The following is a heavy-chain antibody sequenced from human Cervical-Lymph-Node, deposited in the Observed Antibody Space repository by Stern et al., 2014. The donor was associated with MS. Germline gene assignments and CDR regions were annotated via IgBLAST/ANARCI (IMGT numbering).Heavy chain of an antibody. CDR1: DLAFSRYW. CDR2: INQAGSEK. J-gene: IGHJ4*02. Sequence: EVQLVASGGGEVQPGGSLRLSCVASDLAFSRYWMNWVRQAPGKGLQWVAKINQAGSEKYYVDSVKGRFTISRENAKKSLYLQMNNLRSEDTAVYYCANGGTTWNWGQGTLVTVSS. CDR3: ANGGTTWN. V-gene: IGHV3-7*03. D-gene: IGHD1-1*01.